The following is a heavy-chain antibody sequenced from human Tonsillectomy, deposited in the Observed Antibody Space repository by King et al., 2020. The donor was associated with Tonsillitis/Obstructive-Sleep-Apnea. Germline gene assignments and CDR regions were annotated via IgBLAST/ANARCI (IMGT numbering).Heavy chain of an antibody. D-gene: IGHD6-6*01. Sequence: QLVQSGAEVKKPGSSVKVSCKASGGTFSSYAINWVRQATGQGLEWMGEIIPIFGTANSAQKFQGRVTITADESTSTAYMELSSLGSEDTAVYYCARDPSEYSRSYLLYYWGQGTLVTVSS. CDR3: ARDPSEYSRSYLLYY. J-gene: IGHJ4*02. V-gene: IGHV1-69*12. CDR1: GGTFSSYA. CDR2: IIPIFGTA.